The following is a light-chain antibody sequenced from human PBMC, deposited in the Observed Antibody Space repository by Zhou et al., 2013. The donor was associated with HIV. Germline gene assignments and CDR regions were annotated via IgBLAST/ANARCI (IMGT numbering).Light chain of an antibody. CDR2: AAS. V-gene: IGKV1-9*01. CDR3: QQYNAHPIT. Sequence: DIQMTQSPSSLSASVGDRVTITCRASQGIRNYVAWYQQKPGKAPKVLIYAASTLQTGVPSRFSGRGSGREFTLTISSLQPEDFALYYCQQYNAHPITFGQGTRLEIK. CDR1: QGIRNY. J-gene: IGKJ5*01.